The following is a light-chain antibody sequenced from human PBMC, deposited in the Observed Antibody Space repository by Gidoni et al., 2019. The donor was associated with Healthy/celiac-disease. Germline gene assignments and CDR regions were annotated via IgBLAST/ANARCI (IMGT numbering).Light chain of an antibody. V-gene: IGKV1-39*01. J-gene: IGKJ2*01. CDR1: HSISGY. CDR2: AAS. Sequence: DIQLPHPPSSLSASVGDRVTITCRASHSISGYLNWYQQKPGKAPKLLIYAASSLQSGVPSRFSGSGSGTDFTLTISSLQPEDFATYYCQQSYSTPMYTFGQGTKLEIK. CDR3: QQSYSTPMYT.